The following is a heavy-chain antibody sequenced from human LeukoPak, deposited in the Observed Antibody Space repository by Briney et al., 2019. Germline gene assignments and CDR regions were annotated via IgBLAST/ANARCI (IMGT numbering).Heavy chain of an antibody. D-gene: IGHD4-11*01. J-gene: IGHJ4*02. CDR2: ISGSDGST. Sequence: PGGSLRLSCAASGFTFTYYAMNWVRQAPGKGLEWVSAISGSDGSTYYAGSVKGRFTISRDNSKNTLYLQMNSLRAEDTAIYYCAKAGDYSYFDYWGQGTLVTVSS. V-gene: IGHV3-23*01. CDR3: AKAGDYSYFDY. CDR1: GFTFTYYA.